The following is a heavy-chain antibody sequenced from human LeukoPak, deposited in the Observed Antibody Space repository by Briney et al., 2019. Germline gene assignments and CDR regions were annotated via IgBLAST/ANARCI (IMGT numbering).Heavy chain of an antibody. CDR2: INPNSGGT. D-gene: IGHD5-12*01. J-gene: IGHJ4*02. Sequence: ASVKVSCKASGYTFTGYYMHWVRQAPGQGLEWMGWINPNSGGTNYAQKFQGRVTMTRDTSISTAYMELSRLRSDDTAVYYCARGHYQDIVATIDPGLHFDYWGQGTLVTVS. CDR3: ARGHYQDIVATIDPGLHFDY. CDR1: GYTFTGYY. V-gene: IGHV1-2*02.